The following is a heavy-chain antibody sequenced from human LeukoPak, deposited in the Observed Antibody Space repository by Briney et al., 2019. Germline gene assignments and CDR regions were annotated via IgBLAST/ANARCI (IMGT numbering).Heavy chain of an antibody. V-gene: IGHV3-7*01. Sequence: GGSLRLSCAASGFTFSSYWMSWVRQAPGKGLEWVANIKQDGSEKYYVDSVKGRFTIFRDNAKNSLYLQMNSLRAEDTAVYYCASLPVDTAMPDFDYWGQGTLVTVSS. CDR3: ASLPVDTAMPDFDY. J-gene: IGHJ4*02. CDR2: IKQDGSEK. CDR1: GFTFSSYW. D-gene: IGHD5-18*01.